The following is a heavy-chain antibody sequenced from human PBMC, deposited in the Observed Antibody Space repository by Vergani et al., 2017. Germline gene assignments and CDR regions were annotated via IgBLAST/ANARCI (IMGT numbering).Heavy chain of an antibody. J-gene: IGHJ4*02. CDR3: TTNDESIAAAGFDY. CDR1: GFTFSNAW. Sequence: EVQLVESGGGLVKPGGSLRLSCAASGFTFSNAWMSWVRQAPGKGLEWVGRIKSKTDGGTTDYAAPVKGRFTNSRDDSKNTLYLQMNSLKTEDTAVDYCTTNDESIAAAGFDYWGQGTLVTVSS. V-gene: IGHV3-15*01. CDR2: IKSKTDGGTT. D-gene: IGHD6-13*01.